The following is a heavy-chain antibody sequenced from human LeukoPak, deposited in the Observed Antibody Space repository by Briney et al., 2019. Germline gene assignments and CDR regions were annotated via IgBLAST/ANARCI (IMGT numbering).Heavy chain of an antibody. J-gene: IGHJ3*02. CDR1: GGSISSSRYY. CDR2: KYYSGST. D-gene: IGHD3-22*01. Sequence: SETLSLTCTVSGGSISSSRYYGGWIRQPPGKGLEWIGSKYYSGSTYYNPSLKNRVTISVDTSKNQFSLKLSSVTAADTAVYYCARWSSGYYDAFDIWGQGTMVTLSS. CDR3: ARWSSGYYDAFDI. V-gene: IGHV4-39*07.